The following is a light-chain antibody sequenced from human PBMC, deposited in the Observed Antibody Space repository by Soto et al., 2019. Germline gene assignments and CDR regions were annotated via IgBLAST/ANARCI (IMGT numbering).Light chain of an antibody. V-gene: IGKV3-20*01. Sequence: EMVLTQSPGTLSLSPGERATLSCRASQSVSSSALAWYQHKPGQAPRHLIYGASSRATGIPDRFSGSGSGTDFTLTISRLEPEDFAVYYCQQYGDSSLYIFGQGTRLEIK. CDR2: GAS. J-gene: IGKJ2*01. CDR1: QSVSSSA. CDR3: QQYGDSSLYI.